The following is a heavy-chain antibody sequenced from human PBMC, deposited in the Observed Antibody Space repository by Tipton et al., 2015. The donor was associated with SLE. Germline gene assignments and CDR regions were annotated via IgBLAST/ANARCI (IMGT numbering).Heavy chain of an antibody. V-gene: IGHV3-53*01. CDR2: IYSGGST. CDR1: GFTVSSNY. J-gene: IGHJ3*02. D-gene: IGHD3-9*01. Sequence: SLRLSCAASGFTVSSNYMSWVRQAPGKGLEWVSVIYSGGSTYYADSVKGRFTISRDNSKNTLYLQMNSLRAEDTAVYYCARDPPGRLGAFDIWGQGTNVTVSS. CDR3: ARDPPGRLGAFDI.